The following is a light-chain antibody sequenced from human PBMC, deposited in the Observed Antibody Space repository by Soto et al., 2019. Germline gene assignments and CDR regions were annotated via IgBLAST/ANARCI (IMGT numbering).Light chain of an antibody. Sequence: QSVLTQPASVSGSPGQSITISCAGTRDDIGAYDYVSWYQQHPGNAPNLLVYEVTNRPSGVSDRFSGSKSGNTASLTISGLQAEDEADYYCNLYTNSSAVVFGGGTKVTVL. V-gene: IGLV2-14*01. CDR3: NLYTNSSAVV. CDR1: RDDIGAYDY. J-gene: IGLJ2*01. CDR2: EVT.